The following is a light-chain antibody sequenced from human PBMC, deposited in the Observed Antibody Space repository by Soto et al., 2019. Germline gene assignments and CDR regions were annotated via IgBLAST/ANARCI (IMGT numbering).Light chain of an antibody. Sequence: DIQMTQSPSTLSASVGDRVTITCRASQSISSWLAWYQQKPGKAPKLLIYDASSLESGVPSRFSSSGSGTEFTLTISSLKPDDFATYYCQQYQSYSRTFGQGTKVDIK. CDR3: QQYQSYSRT. CDR1: QSISSW. J-gene: IGKJ1*01. CDR2: DAS. V-gene: IGKV1-5*01.